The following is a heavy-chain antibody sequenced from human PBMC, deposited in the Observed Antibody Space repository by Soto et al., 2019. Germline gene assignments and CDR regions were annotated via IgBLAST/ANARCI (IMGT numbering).Heavy chain of an antibody. Sequence: PGVSQRISYAASGFNFSSYGMPWVRQAPNKGLEWVALISYDGSDKDYADSVKGRFTISRDNSRNTLFLQMNSLRAEDTAVYYCARDYYKYYDSSGYYRSPAYWGQGSLVTVSS. CDR3: ARDYYKYYDSSGYYRSPAY. CDR2: ISYDGSDK. J-gene: IGHJ4*02. V-gene: IGHV3-30-3*01. D-gene: IGHD3-22*01. CDR1: GFNFSSYG.